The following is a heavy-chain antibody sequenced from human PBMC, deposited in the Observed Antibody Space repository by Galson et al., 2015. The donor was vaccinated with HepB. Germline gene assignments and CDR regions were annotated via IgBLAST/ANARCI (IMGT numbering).Heavy chain of an antibody. CDR1: GFTFSSYA. CDR2: ITDSAGS. J-gene: IGHJ4*02. V-gene: IGHV3-23*01. D-gene: IGHD3-3*01. CDR3: AKDASYDFWGGCIDY. Sequence: SLRLSCAASGFTFSSYAMSWVRQAPGKGLEWVSGITDSAGSYADSVKGRFTISGDNSKNTLYLQMNGLRAEDTALYYCAKDASYDFWGGCIDYWGQGTLVTVSS.